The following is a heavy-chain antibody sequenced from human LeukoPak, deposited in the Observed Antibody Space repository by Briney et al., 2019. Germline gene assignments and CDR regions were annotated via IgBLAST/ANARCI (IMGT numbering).Heavy chain of an antibody. V-gene: IGHV3-23*01. CDR3: ARDSSTMVRGPDGTFDY. CDR1: GFTFNTYA. CDR2: ISGTDDST. Sequence: PGGSLRLSCAASGFTFNTYAMTWARQAPGKGLEWVSTISGTDDSTFYADSVKGRFTISRDDSKKMVYLQMNSLRVDDTAVYYCARDSSTMVRGPDGTFDYWGQGTLVTVSS. D-gene: IGHD3-10*01. J-gene: IGHJ4*02.